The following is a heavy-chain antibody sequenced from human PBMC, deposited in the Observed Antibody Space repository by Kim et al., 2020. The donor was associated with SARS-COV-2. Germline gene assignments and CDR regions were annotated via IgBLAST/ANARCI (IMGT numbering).Heavy chain of an antibody. CDR1: GYSFTTYY. Sequence: ASVKVYCKTSGYSFTTYYIHWVRQAPGQGLEWLAITHPSEGRANFAQNFQGRVTMTRDTSTTTVYMELTSLRSEDTAIYYCAKEPEGNGNFDIWGQGTLV. D-gene: IGHD1-1*01. CDR2: THPSEGRA. V-gene: IGHV1-46*01. CDR3: AKEPEGNGNFDI. J-gene: IGHJ4*02.